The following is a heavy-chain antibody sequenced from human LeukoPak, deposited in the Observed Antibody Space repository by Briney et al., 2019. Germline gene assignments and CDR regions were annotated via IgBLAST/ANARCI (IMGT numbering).Heavy chain of an antibody. J-gene: IGHJ4*02. Sequence: ASVKVSYKTSGYTFTTYGIDWVRQAPGQGLERMGWISPYNGNTDYEQKFQGRFALTADTSTGTAYMELRSLRSDDTATYYCAIIDLSSGFDYWGQGTLVTVSS. CDR3: AIIDLSSGFDY. CDR2: ISPYNGNT. V-gene: IGHV1-18*01. CDR1: GYTFTTYG. D-gene: IGHD1-26*01.